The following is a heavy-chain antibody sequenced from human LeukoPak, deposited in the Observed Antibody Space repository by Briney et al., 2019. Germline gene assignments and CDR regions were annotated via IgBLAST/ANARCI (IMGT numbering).Heavy chain of an antibody. V-gene: IGHV1-2*06. CDR3: ARVLPAAAEYYFDY. CDR2: INPNSGGT. J-gene: IGHJ4*02. D-gene: IGHD2-2*01. CDR1: GYTFTGYY. Sequence: ASVKVSCKASGYTFTGYYMHWVRQAPGQGLEWMGRINPNSGGTNYAQKFQGRVTMTRDTSTSTAYMELSRLRSDDTAVYYCARVLPAAAEYYFDYWGQGTLVTVSS.